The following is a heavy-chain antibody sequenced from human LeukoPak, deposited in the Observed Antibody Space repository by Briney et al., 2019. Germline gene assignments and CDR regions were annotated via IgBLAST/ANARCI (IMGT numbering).Heavy chain of an antibody. V-gene: IGHV3-74*01. D-gene: IGHD3-16*01. CDR2: INSDGSST. CDR1: GFTFSSYW. Sequence: GGSLRLSCAASGFTFSSYWMHWVRQAPGKGLVWVSRINSDGSSTSYADSVKGRFTISRDNAKNTLYLQMNSLRAEDTAVYYCAREETRQGGFDYWGQGTLVTVSS. J-gene: IGHJ4*02. CDR3: AREETRQGGFDY.